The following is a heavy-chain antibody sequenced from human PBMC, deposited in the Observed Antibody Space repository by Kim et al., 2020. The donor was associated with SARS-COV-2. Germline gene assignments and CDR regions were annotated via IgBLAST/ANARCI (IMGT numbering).Heavy chain of an antibody. Sequence: GASLKISCKGSGYSFTSYWIGWVRQMPGKGLEWMGIIYPGDSDTRYSPSFQGQVTISADKSISTAYLQWSSLKASDTAMYYCARGPTHDYAVGWFDPWGQGTLVTVSS. CDR1: GYSFTSYW. V-gene: IGHV5-51*01. J-gene: IGHJ5*02. D-gene: IGHD4-17*01. CDR2: IYPGDSDT. CDR3: ARGPTHDYAVGWFDP.